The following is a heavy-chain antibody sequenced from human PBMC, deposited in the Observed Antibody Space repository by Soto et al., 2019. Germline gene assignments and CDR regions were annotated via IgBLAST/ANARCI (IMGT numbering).Heavy chain of an antibody. CDR2: ISGSGGST. Sequence: PGGSLRLSCAASGFTFSSYAMSWVRQAPGKGLEWVSAISGSGGSTYYADSVKGRFTISRDNSKNTLYLQMNSLRAEDTAVYYCAKVLCGGDCYRIYYYYYGMDVWGQGTTVTVSS. CDR1: GFTFSSYA. D-gene: IGHD2-21*02. V-gene: IGHV3-23*01. CDR3: AKVLCGGDCYRIYYYYYGMDV. J-gene: IGHJ6*02.